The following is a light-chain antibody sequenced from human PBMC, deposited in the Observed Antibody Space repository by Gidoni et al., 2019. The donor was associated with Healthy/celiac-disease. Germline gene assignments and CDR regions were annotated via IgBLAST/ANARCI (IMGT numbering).Light chain of an antibody. J-gene: IGLJ2*01. CDR2: QDS. CDR3: QAWDSSTGV. CDR1: KLGDKY. V-gene: IGLV3-1*01. Sequence: SYELTQPPSVSVSPGQTASITCSGDKLGDKYACWYQQKPGQSPVLVIYQDSKRPSGIPERFSGSNAENTATLTSSGTQDMDEADYYCQAWDSSTGVFGGGTKLTVL.